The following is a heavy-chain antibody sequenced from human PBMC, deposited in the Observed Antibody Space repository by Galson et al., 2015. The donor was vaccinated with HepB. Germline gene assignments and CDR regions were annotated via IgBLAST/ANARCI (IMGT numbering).Heavy chain of an antibody. CDR2: SNGDGGST. CDR1: GLIFSSSW. D-gene: IGHD5-24*01. V-gene: IGHV3-74*01. Sequence: SLRLSCAASGLIFSSSWMHWVRQAPGKGLVWVSRSNGDGGSTSYADSVKGRFTISRDNAKNTLYLQMNSLRAEDTAVYYCAKITGSLDPFTSWGPGTLVTVSS. CDR3: AKITGSLDPFTS. J-gene: IGHJ4*02.